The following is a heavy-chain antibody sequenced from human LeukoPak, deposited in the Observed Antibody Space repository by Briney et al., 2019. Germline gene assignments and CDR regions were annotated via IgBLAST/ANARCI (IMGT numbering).Heavy chain of an antibody. CDR2: VYYSGST. J-gene: IGHJ4*02. CDR1: GGSIRSYY. CDR3: ARHPVGSGHFDC. D-gene: IGHD3-10*01. V-gene: IGHV4-59*08. Sequence: PSETLSLTCTVSGGSIRSYYWSWIRQPPGKGLEWIGYVYYSGSTNYNPSLKSRVTISVDTSKNQFSLKLTSVTAADTAVYYCARHPVGSGHFDCWGQGTLVTVSS.